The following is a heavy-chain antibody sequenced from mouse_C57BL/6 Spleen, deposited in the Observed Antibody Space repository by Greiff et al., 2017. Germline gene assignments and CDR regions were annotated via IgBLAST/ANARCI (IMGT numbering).Heavy chain of an antibody. D-gene: IGHD1-1*01. CDR2: INPSSGYT. V-gene: IGHV1-4*01. Sequence: VHLVESGAELARPGASVKMSCNASGYTFTSYTMHWVKQRPGQGLEWIGYINPSSGYTKYNQKFKDKATLTADKSSSTAYMQLSSLTSEDSAVYYCARWTTVVAHWYFDVWGTGTTVTVSS. J-gene: IGHJ1*03. CDR3: ARWTTVVAHWYFDV. CDR1: GYTFTSYT.